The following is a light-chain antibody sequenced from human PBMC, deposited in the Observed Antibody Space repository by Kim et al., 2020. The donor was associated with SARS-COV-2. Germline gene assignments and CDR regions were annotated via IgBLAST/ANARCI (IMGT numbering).Light chain of an antibody. J-gene: IGLJ1*01. CDR3: YSYTRRNTFV. CDR2: DVN. CDR1: SSDVGGYDF. V-gene: IGLV2-14*03. Sequence: GQSITISCTGTSSDVGGYDFVSWYQHHPGKAPKHMLYDVNKRPSGVSNRFSGSKSGNTASLTISGLQAGDEADYYCYSYTRRNTFVFGSGTKVTVL.